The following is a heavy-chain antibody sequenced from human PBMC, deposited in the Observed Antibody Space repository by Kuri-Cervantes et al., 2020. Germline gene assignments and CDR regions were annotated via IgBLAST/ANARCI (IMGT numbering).Heavy chain of an antibody. Sequence: SETLSLTCSVSGGSVSSGSYYWSWIRQPPGKGLEWIGYIYYSGSTNYKPSLKSRVTISVDTSKNQFSLKLSSVTAADTAVYYCARGLGKQWLVLAGFFDYWGQGTLVTVSS. V-gene: IGHV4-61*01. J-gene: IGHJ4*02. CDR3: ARGLGKQWLVLAGFFDY. CDR2: IYYSGST. D-gene: IGHD6-19*01. CDR1: GGSVSSGSYY.